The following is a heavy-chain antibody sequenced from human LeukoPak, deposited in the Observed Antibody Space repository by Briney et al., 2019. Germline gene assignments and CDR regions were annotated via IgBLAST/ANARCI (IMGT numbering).Heavy chain of an antibody. CDR1: GYTFTSYA. Sequence: GASVKVSCKASGYTFTSYAMNWVRQAPGQGLEWMGWISAYNGNTNYAQKLQGRVTMTTDTSTSTAYMELRSLRSDDTAVYYCARDTVTKGYAFDIWGQGTMVTASS. D-gene: IGHD4-17*01. V-gene: IGHV1-18*01. CDR2: ISAYNGNT. J-gene: IGHJ3*02. CDR3: ARDTVTKGYAFDI.